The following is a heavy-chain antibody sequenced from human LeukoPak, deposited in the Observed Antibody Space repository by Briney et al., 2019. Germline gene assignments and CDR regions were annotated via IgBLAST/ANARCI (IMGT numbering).Heavy chain of an antibody. V-gene: IGHV3-15*07. D-gene: IGHD3-10*01. CDR1: GFTFSDAW. CDR2: IKRKTEGGAT. CDR3: TTGNFGPY. J-gene: IGHJ4*02. Sequence: GGSLRLSCAASGFTFSDAWMNWVRQAPGKGLEWVGRIKRKTEGGATDYAGPVKGRFTISRGDSKNTLSLHVNSLKTEDTAVYYCTTGNFGPYWGQGTLVTVSS.